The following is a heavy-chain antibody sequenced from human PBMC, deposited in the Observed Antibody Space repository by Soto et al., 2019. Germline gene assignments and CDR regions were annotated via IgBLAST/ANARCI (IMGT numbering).Heavy chain of an antibody. Sequence: EEQLLESGGGLIQPGGSLRLACAASGFTFSSYAMTWVRQAPGKGLEWVSSISFSDGGTYYADSVKGRLTISRDNSKNTLFLQMNSLRVEDTAVYYCVKDDRILGRRYFDLWRRGTLVTVSS. CDR1: GFTFSSYA. CDR2: ISFSDGGT. CDR3: VKDDRILGRRYFDL. D-gene: IGHD2-15*01. V-gene: IGHV3-23*01. J-gene: IGHJ2*01.